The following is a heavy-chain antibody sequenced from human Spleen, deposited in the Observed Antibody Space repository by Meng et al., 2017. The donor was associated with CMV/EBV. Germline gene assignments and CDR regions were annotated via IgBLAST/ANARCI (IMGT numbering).Heavy chain of an antibody. CDR3: ARDPPNYYDSSGYVTDY. V-gene: IGHV3-30*14. J-gene: IGHJ4*02. CDR2: ISYDGSNK. Sequence: GGSLRLSCAASGFTVSSNYMSWVRLAPGKGLEWVAVISYDGSNKYYADSVKGRFTISRDNSKNTLYLQMNSLRPEDTAVYYCARDPPNYYDSSGYVTDYWGQGTLVTVSS. D-gene: IGHD3-22*01. CDR1: GFTVSSNY.